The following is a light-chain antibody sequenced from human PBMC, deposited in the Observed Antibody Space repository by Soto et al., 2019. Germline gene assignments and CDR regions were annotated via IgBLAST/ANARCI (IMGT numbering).Light chain of an antibody. V-gene: IGKV3-11*01. J-gene: IGKJ1*01. CDR3: KQYNSYWK. Sequence: EIVFAQSPFNLSLSPWERATLSFRAGQNIGTSLVWSQQKPGQSPRLLIYDASHRATGVPARFSGSGSGTEFTLTISSLQPDDFATYYCKQYNSYWKCGKGTKVDIK. CDR2: DAS. CDR1: QNIGTS.